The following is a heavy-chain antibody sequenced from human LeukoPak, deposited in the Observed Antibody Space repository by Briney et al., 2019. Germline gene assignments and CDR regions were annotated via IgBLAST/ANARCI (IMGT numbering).Heavy chain of an antibody. CDR2: IYYSGST. D-gene: IGHD3-3*01. J-gene: IGHJ4*02. CDR1: GGSISSGDYY. V-gene: IGHV4-30-4*08. Sequence: SQTLSLTCTVSGGSISSGDYYWSWIRQPPGKGLEWIGYIYYSGSTYYNPSLKSRVTISVDTSKNQFSLKLSSVTAADTAVYYCASHFWSGSLFDHWGQGTLVTVSS. CDR3: ASHFWSGSLFDH.